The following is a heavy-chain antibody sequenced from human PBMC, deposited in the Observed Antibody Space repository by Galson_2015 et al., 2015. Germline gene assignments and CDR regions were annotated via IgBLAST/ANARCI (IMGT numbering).Heavy chain of an antibody. CDR2: INTNTRNP. Sequence: ASGYTFIYYGIHWVRQAPGQGLEWMGWINTNTRNPTYAQGFTGRFVFSLDTSVGTAYLQISSLEAEDTAVYYCARQGSWARAFDVWGRGTVVTVSS. J-gene: IGHJ3*01. CDR3: ARQGSWARAFDV. V-gene: IGHV7-4-1*02. CDR1: GYTFIYYG. D-gene: IGHD1-26*01.